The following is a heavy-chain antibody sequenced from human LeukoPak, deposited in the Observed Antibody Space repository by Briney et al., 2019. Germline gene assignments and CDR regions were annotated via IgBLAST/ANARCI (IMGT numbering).Heavy chain of an antibody. J-gene: IGHJ6*02. Sequence: TGGSLRLSCAASGFTFGNYDMHWVRQTTGKGLEWVSAIGTAGDTYYPGSVKGRFTISRENAKNSLYLQMNSLRAGDTAVYYCARDYYYGMDVWGQGTTVTVSS. CDR3: ARDYYYGMDV. CDR1: GFTFGNYD. CDR2: IGTAGDT. V-gene: IGHV3-13*01.